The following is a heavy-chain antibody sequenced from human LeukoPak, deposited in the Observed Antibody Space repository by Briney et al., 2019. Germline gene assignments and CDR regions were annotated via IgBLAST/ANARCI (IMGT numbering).Heavy chain of an antibody. CDR1: GFTFSSYS. Sequence: PGGSLRLSCAASGFTFSSYSMNWVRQAPGKGLEWVSSISSSSSYIYYADSVKGRFTISRDNAKNSLYLQMNGLRAEDTAVYYCARDGGGEVDYWGQGTLVTVSS. CDR2: ISSSSSYI. D-gene: IGHD3-16*01. CDR3: ARDGGGEVDY. V-gene: IGHV3-21*01. J-gene: IGHJ4*02.